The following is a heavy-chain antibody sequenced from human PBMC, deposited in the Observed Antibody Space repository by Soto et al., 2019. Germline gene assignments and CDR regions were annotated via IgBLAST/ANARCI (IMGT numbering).Heavy chain of an antibody. Sequence: EVQLLESGGGLVQPGGSLRLSCAASGFTFSSYAMSWVRQAPGKGLEWVSAISGSGGSTYYADSVKGRFTISRDNSKNTLYLQMNSLRAEETAVYYCAKTQRSSVHFDYWGQGTLVTVSS. D-gene: IGHD3-22*01. CDR1: GFTFSSYA. V-gene: IGHV3-23*01. CDR3: AKTQRSSVHFDY. CDR2: ISGSGGST. J-gene: IGHJ4*02.